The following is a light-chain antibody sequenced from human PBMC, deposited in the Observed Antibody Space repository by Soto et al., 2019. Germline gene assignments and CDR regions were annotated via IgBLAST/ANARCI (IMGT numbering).Light chain of an antibody. CDR3: QQYSSYPLT. J-gene: IGKJ4*01. Sequence: DIQMTQSPSSLSVSVGDRVTITCRASETINTWLAWYQQKPGKAPKILLYDASKLERGVPSRLSGSGSGAELTLTISSLQPDDLATYYCQQYSSYPLTFGGGTKVE. CDR2: DAS. CDR1: ETINTW. V-gene: IGKV1-5*01.